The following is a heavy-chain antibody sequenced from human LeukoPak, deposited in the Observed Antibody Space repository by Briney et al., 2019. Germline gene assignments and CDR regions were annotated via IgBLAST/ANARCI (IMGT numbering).Heavy chain of an antibody. Sequence: SETLSLTCTVSGGSISSGGYYWSWIRQHPGKGLEWIGYIYYSGSTYYNPSLKSRVTISVDTSKNQFSLKLSSVTAADTAVYYCARAPPYCSGTSCYPPLFDYWGQGTLVTVSS. J-gene: IGHJ4*02. V-gene: IGHV4-31*03. CDR1: GGSISSGGYY. D-gene: IGHD2-2*01. CDR3: ARAPPYCSGTSCYPPLFDY. CDR2: IYYSGST.